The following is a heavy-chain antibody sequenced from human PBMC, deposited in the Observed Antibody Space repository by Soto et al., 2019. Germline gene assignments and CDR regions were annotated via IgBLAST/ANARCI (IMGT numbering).Heavy chain of an antibody. CDR1: GYTFTIYC. Sequence: ASVKVSCKASGYTFTIYCISWVRQAPGQGLEWMGWISAYNGNTNYAQKLQGRVTMTTDTSTSTAYMELRSLRSDDTAVYYCARDSCSSTSCYGSVVGYWGQGTLVSVSS. D-gene: IGHD2-2*01. J-gene: IGHJ4*02. CDR3: ARDSCSSTSCYGSVVGY. V-gene: IGHV1-18*01. CDR2: ISAYNGNT.